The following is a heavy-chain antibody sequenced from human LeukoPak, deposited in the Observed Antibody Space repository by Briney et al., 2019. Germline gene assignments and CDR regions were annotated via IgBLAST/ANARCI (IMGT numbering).Heavy chain of an antibody. CDR1: GFTFSSYA. CDR2: ITYDGSSK. CDR3: AREKRSGCYPGY. Sequence: PGRSLRLSCAASGFTFSSYAMHWVRQAPGKGLEWVAIITYDGSSKFYADSVKGRFTISRDNSKDTLYLQMNGLRPEDTAIYYCAREKRSGCYPGYWGQGTLVTVSS. J-gene: IGHJ4*02. D-gene: IGHD3-3*01. V-gene: IGHV3-30-3*01.